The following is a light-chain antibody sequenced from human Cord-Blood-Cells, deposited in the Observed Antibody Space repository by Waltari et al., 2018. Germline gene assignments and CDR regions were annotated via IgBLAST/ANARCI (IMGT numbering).Light chain of an antibody. CDR3: QQYYSTLLT. CDR1: QSVLYSSNNKNY. V-gene: IGKV4-1*01. Sequence: DIVMTQSPDSLAVSLGERATINCKSSQSVLYSSNNKNYLAWYQQKPGQPPKLLIYGASTRESGFPDRFSGSGSGTDFTLTISSLQAEDVAVYYCQQYYSTLLTFGGGTKVEIK. CDR2: GAS. J-gene: IGKJ4*01.